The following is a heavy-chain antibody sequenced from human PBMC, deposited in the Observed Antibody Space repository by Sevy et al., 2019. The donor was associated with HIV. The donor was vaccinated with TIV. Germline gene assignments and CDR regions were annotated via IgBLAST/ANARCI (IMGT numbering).Heavy chain of an antibody. CDR1: GFTFDDYA. Sequence: GGSLRLSCAASGFTFDDYAMHWVRQAPGKGLEWVSGISWNSGSIGYADSVKGRFTISRDNAKNSLYLQMNSLRAEDTALYYCAKDSIGRGDGYNRFDYWGQGTLVTVSS. D-gene: IGHD5-12*01. V-gene: IGHV3-9*01. J-gene: IGHJ4*02. CDR3: AKDSIGRGDGYNRFDY. CDR2: ISWNSGSI.